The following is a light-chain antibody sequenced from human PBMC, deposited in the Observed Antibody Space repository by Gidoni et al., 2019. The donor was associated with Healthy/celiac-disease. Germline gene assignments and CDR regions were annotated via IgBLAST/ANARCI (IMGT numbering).Light chain of an antibody. Sequence: EIVMTQSPATLSVSPGERATLSCRASQSVSSNLAWYQQKPGQAPRLLIYGASTRATGIPARFSGSGSGTEFTLTISSLQSEDVAVYCCQQYNNWPSWTFGQGTKVEIK. J-gene: IGKJ1*01. CDR1: QSVSSN. CDR3: QQYNNWPSWT. V-gene: IGKV3-15*01. CDR2: GAS.